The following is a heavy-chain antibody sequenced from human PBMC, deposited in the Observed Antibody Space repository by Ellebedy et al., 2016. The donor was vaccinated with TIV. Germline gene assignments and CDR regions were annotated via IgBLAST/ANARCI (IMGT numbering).Heavy chain of an antibody. CDR2: INGDGSSL. J-gene: IGHJ3*01. V-gene: IGHV3-74*01. CDR3: VRIPWSSDFTLDL. D-gene: IGHD3/OR15-3a*01. Sequence: GESLKISXVTSGISFNFYWMHWVRQVPGKGLVWVARINGDGSSLDYADAVRGRFTISRDNANNTLYLQMSGLRAKDSGLYYCVRIPWSSDFTLDLWGQGTMVSVSS. CDR1: GISFNFYW.